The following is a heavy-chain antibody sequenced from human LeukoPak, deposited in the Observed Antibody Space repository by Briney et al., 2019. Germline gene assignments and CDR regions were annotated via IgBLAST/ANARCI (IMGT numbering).Heavy chain of an antibody. V-gene: IGHV3-48*01. D-gene: IGHD1-26*01. CDR2: ISSSSSSI. CDR1: EFTFSNYN. Sequence: GGSLRLSCAASEFTFSNYNMNWVRQAPGKGLEWVSYISSSSSSIYYADSVKGRFTISRDNAKNSLYLQMNSLRAEDTAVYYCARGGASSNYYYYYYMDVWGKGTTVTVSS. CDR3: ARGGASSNYYYYYYMDV. J-gene: IGHJ6*03.